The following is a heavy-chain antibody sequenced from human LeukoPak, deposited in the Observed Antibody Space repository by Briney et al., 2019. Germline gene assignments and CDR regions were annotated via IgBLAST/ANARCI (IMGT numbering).Heavy chain of an antibody. Sequence: GGSLRLSCADSGFTFSSYWMHWVRQAPGKGLVWISRINSDGSTTNCADSVKGRFTISRDNAKNTLYLQMNSLRAEDTAMYYCARGSAVTGVHWGQGTLVTVSS. CDR1: GFTFSSYW. CDR2: INSDGSTT. J-gene: IGHJ4*02. D-gene: IGHD1-14*01. CDR3: ARGSAVTGVH. V-gene: IGHV3-74*01.